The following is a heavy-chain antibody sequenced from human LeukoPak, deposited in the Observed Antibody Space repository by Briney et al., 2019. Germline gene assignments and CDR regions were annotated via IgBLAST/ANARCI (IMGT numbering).Heavy chain of an antibody. CDR1: GYSISSGYY. CDR2: IYLSGST. CDR3: ARDLVRYYGSGSSYGMDV. D-gene: IGHD3-10*01. J-gene: IGHJ6*02. Sequence: PSETLSLTCTVSGYSISSGYYWGWIRQPPGKGLEWIGNIYLSGSTYYNPSLKSRVTISVGTSKNQFSLKLSSVTAADTAVYYCARDLVRYYGSGSSYGMDVWGQGTTVTVSS. V-gene: IGHV4-38-2*02.